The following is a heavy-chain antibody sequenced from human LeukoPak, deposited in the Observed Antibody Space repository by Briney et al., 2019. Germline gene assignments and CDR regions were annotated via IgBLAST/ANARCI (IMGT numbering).Heavy chain of an antibody. CDR1: GFTFSSYA. D-gene: IGHD3-3*01. CDR2: ISGSGGST. J-gene: IGHJ3*02. V-gene: IGHV3-23*01. Sequence: GGSLRLSCAASGFTFSSYAMSWVRQAPGKGLEWVSAISGSGGSTYYADSVKGRFTISRDNSKNTLYLQMNSLRAEDTAVYYCAKSDVLRFLEWSPGAAFDIWGQGTMVTVSS. CDR3: AKSDVLRFLEWSPGAAFDI.